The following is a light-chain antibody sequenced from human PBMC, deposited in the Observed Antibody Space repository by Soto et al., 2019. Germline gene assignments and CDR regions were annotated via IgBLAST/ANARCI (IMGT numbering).Light chain of an antibody. CDR1: QSVNTN. CDR3: QQYNNWPPYT. Sequence: EIVLTQSPATLSVSPGERATFSCRASQSVNTNLAWYQLKPGQAPRLLISGASTRATGIPARFSGSGSGTEFTLTISSLQSEDFAVYYCQQYNNWPPYTFGQGTKVDIK. V-gene: IGKV3-15*01. CDR2: GAS. J-gene: IGKJ2*01.